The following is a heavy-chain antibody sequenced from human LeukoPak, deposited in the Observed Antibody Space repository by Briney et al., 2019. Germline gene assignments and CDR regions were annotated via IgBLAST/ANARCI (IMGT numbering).Heavy chain of an antibody. Sequence: GGSLRLSCTASEFTFSIYWMQWVRQAPGKGLEWVASIKQDGSEKYYVDSVKGRFTISRDNAKNSLFLQMDSLRAEDTALYYCARPGLKYGDYPSNYWGQETLVTVSS. CDR1: EFTFSIYW. V-gene: IGHV3-7*03. CDR2: IKQDGSEK. D-gene: IGHD4-17*01. CDR3: ARPGLKYGDYPSNY. J-gene: IGHJ4*02.